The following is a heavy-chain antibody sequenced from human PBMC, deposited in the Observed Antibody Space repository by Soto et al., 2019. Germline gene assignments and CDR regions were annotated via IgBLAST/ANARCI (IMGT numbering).Heavy chain of an antibody. CDR2: VYYSGST. V-gene: IGHV4-59*08. D-gene: IGHD3-9*01. Sequence: SETLSLTCTVSGGSFSSYYWSLIRQPPGKGLEWIGYVYYSGSTNYNPSLKSRVTISVDTSKTQFSLKLSSVTAADTAVYYCARYDDGIWTDYPTPPFDSWGQGTLVTVSS. CDR1: GGSFSSYY. CDR3: ARYDDGIWTDYPTPPFDS. J-gene: IGHJ5*01.